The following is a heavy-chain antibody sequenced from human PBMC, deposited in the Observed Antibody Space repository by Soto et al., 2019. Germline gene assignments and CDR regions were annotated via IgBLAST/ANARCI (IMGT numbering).Heavy chain of an antibody. V-gene: IGHV3-30*03. D-gene: IGHD6-19*01. CDR3: ARDMSMAVPGRRDYYYYYGMAF. CDR1: RFTFNIYG. CDR2: VSYDGTNE. Sequence: GGSLRLSCAASRFTFNIYGMHWVRQAPGTGLEWVAVVSYDGTNEYYADSVKGRFTISRDNSKNTLYLEMNSLRPEDTAVYYCARDMSMAVPGRRDYYYYYGMAFWGRGTTVTVS. J-gene: IGHJ6*02.